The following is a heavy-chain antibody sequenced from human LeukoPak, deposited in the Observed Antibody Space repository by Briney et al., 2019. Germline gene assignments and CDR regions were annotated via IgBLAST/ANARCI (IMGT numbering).Heavy chain of an antibody. V-gene: IGHV3-21*01. D-gene: IGHD4-23*01. J-gene: IGHJ3*02. CDR3: ARDTVVTPRAFDI. CDR2: ISASSTYI. CDR1: GFTFNTYS. Sequence: GGSLRLSCSASGFTFNTYSMNWVRQAPEKGLEWVSSISASSTYIEYADSVKGRFTISRDNAKNSLYLQMNSLRAEDTAVYYCARDTVVTPRAFDIWGQGTMVTVSS.